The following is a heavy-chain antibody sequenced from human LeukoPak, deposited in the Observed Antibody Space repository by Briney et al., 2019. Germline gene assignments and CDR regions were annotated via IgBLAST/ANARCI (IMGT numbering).Heavy chain of an antibody. CDR1: GYTFTIYG. CDR3: ARDQSYYDSSGYFYLSAFDI. J-gene: IGHJ3*02. Sequence: ASVKVSCKASGYTFTIYGISWVRQAPGQGLEWMGWISAYNGNTNYAQKLQGRVTMTTHTSTSTAYMELGSLRSDDTAVYYCARDQSYYDSSGYFYLSAFDIWGQETMVTVSS. V-gene: IGHV1-18*01. CDR2: ISAYNGNT. D-gene: IGHD3-22*01.